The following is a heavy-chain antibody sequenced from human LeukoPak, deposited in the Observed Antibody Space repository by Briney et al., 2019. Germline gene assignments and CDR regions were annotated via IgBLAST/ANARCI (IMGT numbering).Heavy chain of an antibody. D-gene: IGHD3-16*01. V-gene: IGHV3-30*18. CDR3: AKDHARELWDFDY. J-gene: IGHJ4*02. CDR2: TSYDGSNK. CDR1: GFTFSSYG. Sequence: AGGSLRLSCAASGFTFSSYGMHWVRQAPGKGLEWVAVTSYDGSNKYYAGSVKGRFTISRDNSKNTVYMQMDSLRPEDTALYYCAKDHARELWDFDYWGQGSLVTVSP.